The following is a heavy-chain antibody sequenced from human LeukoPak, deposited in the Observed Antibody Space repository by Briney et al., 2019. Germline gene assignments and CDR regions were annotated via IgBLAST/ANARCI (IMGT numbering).Heavy chain of an antibody. D-gene: IGHD3-22*01. V-gene: IGHV4-34*01. CDR2: IYYSGST. CDR1: GGSFSGYY. Sequence: SETLSLTCAVYGGSFSGYYWSWIRQPPGKGLEWIGSIYYSGSTYYNPSLKSRVTISVDTSKNQFSLKLSSVTAADTAVYYCARQGRSWLSPYYFDYWGQGTLVTVSS. CDR3: ARQGRSWLSPYYFDY. J-gene: IGHJ4*02.